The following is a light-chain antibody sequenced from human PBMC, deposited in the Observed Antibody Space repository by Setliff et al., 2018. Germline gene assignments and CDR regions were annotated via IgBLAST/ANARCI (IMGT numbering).Light chain of an antibody. CDR3: LSYTSSSAYVI. Sequence: QSALTQPAAVSGSPGQSIAISCTGTSSDVGGYNYVSWYQQHPDKAPKLLLYDVTIRPSGVSDRFSGSKSGNTASLTISGLQAEDEADYYCLSYTSSSAYVIFGGGTQLTVL. CDR1: SSDVGGYNY. V-gene: IGLV2-14*03. CDR2: DVT. J-gene: IGLJ2*01.